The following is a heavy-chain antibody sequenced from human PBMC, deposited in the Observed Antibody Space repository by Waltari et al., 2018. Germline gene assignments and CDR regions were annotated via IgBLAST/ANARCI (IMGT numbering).Heavy chain of an antibody. V-gene: IGHV4-38-2*01. CDR3: ARSPLDYDFWSGYYAPFDY. Sequence: QVQLQESGPGLVKPSETLSLTCAVSGYSISSGYYWGWIRQPPGKGLEWIGSIYHSGSTYYNPSLKIRVTISVDTSKNQFSLKLSSVTAADTAVYYCARSPLDYDFWSGYYAPFDYWGQGTLVTVSS. D-gene: IGHD3-3*01. CDR2: IYHSGST. CDR1: GYSISSGYY. J-gene: IGHJ4*02.